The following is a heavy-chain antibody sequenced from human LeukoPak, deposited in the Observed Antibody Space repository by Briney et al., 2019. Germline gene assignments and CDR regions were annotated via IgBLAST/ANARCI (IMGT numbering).Heavy chain of an antibody. J-gene: IGHJ4*02. D-gene: IGHD3-10*01. CDR3: ARDRAYSDYKGTTYYFDY. V-gene: IGHV4-4*07. CDR1: DGSISSYY. CDR2: TYTSGST. Sequence: SETLSLTRTVSDGSISSYYWSWVRQPAGKGLEWIGRTYTSGSTNYNPSLKSRVTMSVDTSKNQFSLKLSSVTAADTAVYYCARDRAYSDYKGTTYYFDYWGQGTLVTVSS.